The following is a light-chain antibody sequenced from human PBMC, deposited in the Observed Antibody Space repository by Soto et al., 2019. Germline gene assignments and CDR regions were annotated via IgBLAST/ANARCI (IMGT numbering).Light chain of an antibody. CDR2: DAS. J-gene: IGKJ4*01. CDR1: QDISNY. CDR3: QQYDNLPLT. V-gene: IGKV1-33*01. Sequence: DIQMTQSPSSLSASVGDRVTITCQASQDISNYLNWYQQKPGKAPKLLIYDASNLETGVPSRFSGRGYVPDFTFAIRSLQPEDISTYHCQQYDNLPLTVGGGTKVEIK.